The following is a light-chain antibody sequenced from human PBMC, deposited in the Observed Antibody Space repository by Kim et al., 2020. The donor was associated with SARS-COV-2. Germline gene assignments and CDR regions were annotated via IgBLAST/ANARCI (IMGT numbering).Light chain of an antibody. CDR3: QAWDSSTVV. V-gene: IGLV3-1*01. CDR2: QDS. J-gene: IGLJ1*01. Sequence: SVSPVQTASISCTGDKVGDKYVFWSQQEPGQSPVLVIYQDSKRPSGIPERISGSNSGNTATLTISGTQAMDEADYYWQAWDSSTVVFGTGTKVTVL. CDR1: KVGDKY.